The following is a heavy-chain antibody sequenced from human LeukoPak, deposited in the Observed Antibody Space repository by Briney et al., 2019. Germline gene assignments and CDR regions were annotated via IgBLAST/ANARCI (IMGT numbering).Heavy chain of an antibody. CDR2: MNHNSGNT. Sequence: ASVKVSCKASGYTFTSYDINWVRQATGQGLEWMGWMNHNSGNTGYAQKFQGRVTMTRNTSISTAYMELSSLRSEDTAVYYCARGLNVLLWFGELPLDYWGQGTLVTVSS. V-gene: IGHV1-8*01. J-gene: IGHJ4*02. CDR1: GYTFTSYD. CDR3: ARGLNVLLWFGELPLDY. D-gene: IGHD3-10*01.